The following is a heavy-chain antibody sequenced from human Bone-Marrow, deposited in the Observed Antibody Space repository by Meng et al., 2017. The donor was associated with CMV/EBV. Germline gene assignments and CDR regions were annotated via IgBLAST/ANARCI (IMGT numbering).Heavy chain of an antibody. D-gene: IGHD3-3*01. J-gene: IGHJ4*02. Sequence: GESLKISCKGSGYSFTSYWIGWVRQMPGKGLEWMGIIYPGDSDTRYSPSFQGQVTISADKSISTAYLQWSSLKASDTAMYYCARIGTPPRSGITIFGVVIPPPYYFDYWGQGTLVTVSS. CDR3: ARIGTPPRSGITIFGVVIPPPYYFDY. CDR1: GYSFTSYW. V-gene: IGHV5-51*01. CDR2: IYPGDSDT.